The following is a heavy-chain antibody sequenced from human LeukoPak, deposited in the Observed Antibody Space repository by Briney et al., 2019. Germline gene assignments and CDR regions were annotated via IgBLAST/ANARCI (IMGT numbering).Heavy chain of an antibody. V-gene: IGHV4-38-2*02. CDR3: TRLSHVAGAPKVSWFDP. CDR2: IDHSGTT. Sequence: ASETLSLACTVSAYSVSDCVLWGWSRQPPGKGLEWIWIIDHSGTTYCNPSLKSRVTMSVDTSKNQYSLKLRSVTAADTAVYYCTRLSHVAGAPKVSWFDPRGQGTLVTVSS. J-gene: IGHJ5*02. D-gene: IGHD1-26*01. CDR1: AYSVSDCVL.